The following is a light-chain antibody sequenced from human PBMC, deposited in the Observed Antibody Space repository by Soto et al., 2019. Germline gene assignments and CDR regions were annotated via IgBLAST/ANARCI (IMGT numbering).Light chain of an antibody. CDR1: ESRLYGSNNKNY. Sequence: DXVLTQSRESLAVSLGERATINCESSESRLYGSNNKNYLDWYQQKTGQPPKLLIYWASTRASGVPDRLTGSRSGKNFTITISSLQAEDVALYYCQQYYGNPQTFGQVTKVDIK. V-gene: IGKV4-1*01. CDR2: WAS. J-gene: IGKJ2*01. CDR3: QQYYGNPQT.